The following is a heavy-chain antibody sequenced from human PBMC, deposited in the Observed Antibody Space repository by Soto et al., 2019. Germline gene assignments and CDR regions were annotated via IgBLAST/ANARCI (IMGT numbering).Heavy chain of an antibody. J-gene: IGHJ4*02. Sequence: QVQLQESGPGLVKPSGTLSLTCAVSGDSVSSPYYWGWVRQPPGKGLEWIGEVFHTGTTSYNPSLRSRVTISMDKSINPFSLDLSSVTAADTAVYYCARSAGWYAVHSWGPGTLVIVSS. V-gene: IGHV4-4*02. D-gene: IGHD6-19*01. CDR1: GDSVSSPYY. CDR3: ARSAGWYAVHS. CDR2: VFHTGTT.